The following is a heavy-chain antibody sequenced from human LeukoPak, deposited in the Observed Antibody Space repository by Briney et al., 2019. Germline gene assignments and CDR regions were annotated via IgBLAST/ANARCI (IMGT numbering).Heavy chain of an antibody. D-gene: IGHD1-14*01. CDR3: ARSELHYYYYYMDV. Sequence: SVKVSCKASGGTSSSYAISWVRQAPGQGLEWMGGIIPIFGTANYAQKFQGRVTITTDESTSTAYMELSSLRSEDTAVYYCARSELHYYYYYMDVWGKGTTVTVS. V-gene: IGHV1-69*05. J-gene: IGHJ6*03. CDR1: GGTSSSYA. CDR2: IIPIFGTA.